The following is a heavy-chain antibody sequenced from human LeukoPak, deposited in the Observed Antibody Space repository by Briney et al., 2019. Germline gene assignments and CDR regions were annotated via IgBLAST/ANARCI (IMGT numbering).Heavy chain of an antibody. CDR1: GFTFSSYA. D-gene: IGHD6-13*01. CDR3: ARGYSSSWYGEYFDY. Sequence: PGGSLRLSCAASGFTFSSYAMHWVRQAPGKGLEWVAVISYDGSNKYYADSVKGRFTISRDNSKNTLYLQMNSLRAEDTAVYYCARGYSSSWYGEYFDYWGQGTLVTVSP. CDR2: ISYDGSNK. J-gene: IGHJ4*02. V-gene: IGHV3-30-3*01.